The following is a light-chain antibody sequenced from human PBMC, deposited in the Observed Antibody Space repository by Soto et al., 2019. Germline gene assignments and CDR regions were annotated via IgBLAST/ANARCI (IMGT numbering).Light chain of an antibody. J-gene: IGKJ1*01. CDR3: QQSFSSPPWT. V-gene: IGKV1-39*01. CDR2: DVS. Sequence: DIQMTQSPSSLSASVVDRFTISFRASHTISTYLHWYQHKPGRAPRLLISDVSTLHSGVPSRFSGSGSGTDFTLTISSLQPEDFATYYCQQSFSSPPWTFGQGTKVDI. CDR1: HTISTY.